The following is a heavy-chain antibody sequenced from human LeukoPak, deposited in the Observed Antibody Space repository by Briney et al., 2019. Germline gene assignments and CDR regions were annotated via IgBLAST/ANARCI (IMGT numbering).Heavy chain of an antibody. Sequence: HPGGSLRLSCAASGFTFSSYGMHWVRQAPGKGLEWVAVISYDGSNKYYADSVKGRFTISRDNSKNTLYLQMNSLRAEDTAVYYCAKDLGYIAARQNFDYWGQGTLVTVSS. CDR3: AKDLGYIAARQNFDY. CDR2: ISYDGSNK. CDR1: GFTFSSYG. V-gene: IGHV3-30*18. D-gene: IGHD6-6*01. J-gene: IGHJ4*02.